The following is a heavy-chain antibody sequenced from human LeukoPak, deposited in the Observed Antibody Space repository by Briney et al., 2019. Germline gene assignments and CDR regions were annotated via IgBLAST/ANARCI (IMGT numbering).Heavy chain of an antibody. CDR3: ARATIFGEFDY. D-gene: IGHD3-3*01. V-gene: IGHV4-59*01. CDR2: IYYSGST. CDR1: GGSISSYY. Sequence: SETLSLTCTVSGGSISSYYWSWIRQPPGKGLEWIGYIYYSGSTNYNPSLRSRVTISVDTSKNQFSLKLSSVTAADTAVYYCARATIFGEFDYWGQGTLVTVSS. J-gene: IGHJ4*02.